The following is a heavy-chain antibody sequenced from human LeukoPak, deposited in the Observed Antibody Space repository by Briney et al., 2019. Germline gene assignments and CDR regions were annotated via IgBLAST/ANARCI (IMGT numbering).Heavy chain of an antibody. J-gene: IGHJ4*02. CDR1: GFTFSSYG. CDR3: AKDVTSITGKGSENKGTADY. V-gene: IGHV3-30*02. D-gene: IGHD1-20*01. CDR2: IRYDGSNK. Sequence: PGGSLRLSCAASGFTFSSYGMHWVRQAPGKGLEWVAFIRYDGSNKYYADSVKGRFTISRDNSKNTLHLQMNSLRAEDTAVYYCAKDVTSITGKGSENKGTADYWGQGTLVTVSS.